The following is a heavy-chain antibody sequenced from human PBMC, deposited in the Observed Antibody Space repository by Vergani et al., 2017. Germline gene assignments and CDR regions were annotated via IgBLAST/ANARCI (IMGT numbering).Heavy chain of an antibody. Sequence: QEQLVESGGGVVQPGGSLRLSCAASGFTFSSYGMHWVRQAPGKGLEWVAFIRYDGSNKYYADSVKGRFNIPRDNSKNTLYLQMNSLRAEDTAVYYCAKDVGSGWYGGGYWGQGTLVTVSS. V-gene: IGHV3-30*02. CDR3: AKDVGSGWYGGGY. D-gene: IGHD6-19*01. J-gene: IGHJ4*02. CDR2: IRYDGSNK. CDR1: GFTFSSYG.